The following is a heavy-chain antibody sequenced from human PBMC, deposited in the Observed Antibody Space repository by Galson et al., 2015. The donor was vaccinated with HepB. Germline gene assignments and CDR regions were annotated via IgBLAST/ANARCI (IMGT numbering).Heavy chain of an antibody. Sequence: LSLTCAVYGGSFSGYYWSWIRQPPGKGLEWIGEINHSGSTNYNPSLKSRVTISVDTSKNQFSLKLSSVTAADTAVYYCAVERYNWNVSLSSREDFQHWGQGTLVTVSS. CDR2: INHSGST. CDR3: AVERYNWNVSLSSREDFQH. CDR1: GGSFSGYY. V-gene: IGHV4-34*01. D-gene: IGHD1-20*01. J-gene: IGHJ1*01.